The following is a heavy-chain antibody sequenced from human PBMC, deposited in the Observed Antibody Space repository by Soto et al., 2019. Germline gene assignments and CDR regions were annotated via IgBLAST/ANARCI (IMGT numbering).Heavy chain of an antibody. CDR2: INPSGGST. V-gene: IGHV1-46*01. CDR3: ARGLAYCGGDCYTAYYYYGMDV. CDR1: GYTFTSYY. Sequence: QVQLVQSGAEVKKPGASVKVSCKASGYTFTSYYMHWVRQAPGQGLEWMGIINPSGGSTSYAQKFLGRVTMTRETSTSTVYMELSSLRSEDTAVYYCARGLAYCGGDCYTAYYYYGMDVWGQGTTVTVSS. J-gene: IGHJ6*02. D-gene: IGHD2-21*02.